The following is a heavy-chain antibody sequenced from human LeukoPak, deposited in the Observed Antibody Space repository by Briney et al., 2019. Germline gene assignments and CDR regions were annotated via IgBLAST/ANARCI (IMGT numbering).Heavy chain of an antibody. CDR2: IDPSDSYT. D-gene: IGHD3-22*01. CDR3: ASPDYYDSSGPRGDAFDI. Sequence: GESLKISCKGSRYTFTTYWIGWVGKMPGKGLEWMGRIDPSDSYTNYSPSFQGHVTISADKSISTAYLQWSSLKASDTAMYYCASPDYYDSSGPRGDAFDIWGQGTMVTVSS. CDR1: RYTFTTYW. V-gene: IGHV5-10-1*01. J-gene: IGHJ3*02.